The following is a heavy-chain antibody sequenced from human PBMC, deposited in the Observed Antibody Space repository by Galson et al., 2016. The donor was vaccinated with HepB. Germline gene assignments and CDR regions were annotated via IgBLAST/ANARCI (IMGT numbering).Heavy chain of an antibody. CDR2: IKEDGSEK. CDR1: GFAFSSHW. D-gene: IGHD6-6*01. J-gene: IGHJ4*02. Sequence: SLRLSCAASGFAFSSHWMHWVRQDLGKGPEWVANIKEDGSEKYYAGSVKGRFTISRDNAKNSLYLQMNSLSADDTAVYYCARVIAARPGDDFDYWGQGTLVTVSS. V-gene: IGHV3-7*01. CDR3: ARVIAARPGDDFDY.